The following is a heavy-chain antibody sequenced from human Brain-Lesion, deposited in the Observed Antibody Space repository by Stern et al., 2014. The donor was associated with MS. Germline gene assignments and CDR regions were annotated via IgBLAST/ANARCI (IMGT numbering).Heavy chain of an antibody. Sequence: QVQLEESGGGVVQPGRSLSLSCAASGFTFSYHAMHWVRQAPGKGLAWVALISYDGSDKNDADSVKGRFTISRDNSRNTLYLQMNSLRVDDTAVYYCARGGAVTTSDYYLDYWGQGILVTVSS. CDR2: ISYDGSDK. CDR3: ARGGAVTTSDYYLDY. CDR1: GFTFSYHA. V-gene: IGHV3-30*01. J-gene: IGHJ4*02. D-gene: IGHD4-17*01.